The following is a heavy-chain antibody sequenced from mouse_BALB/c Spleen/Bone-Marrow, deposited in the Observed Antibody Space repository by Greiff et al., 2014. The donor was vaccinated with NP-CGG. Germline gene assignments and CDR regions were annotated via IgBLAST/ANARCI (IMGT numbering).Heavy chain of an antibody. Sequence: QVQLQQSGAELVKPGAPVRLSCKASGYTFTSYWMNWVKHRPGRGLEWIGRIDPSDSETHYNQKFKDKATLTVDKSSSTAYMQLSSLTSEDSAVYYCARALGDGYYYAMDYWGQGTSVTVSS. CDR2: IDPSDSET. J-gene: IGHJ4*01. D-gene: IGHD2-3*01. CDR3: ARALGDGYYYAMDY. V-gene: IGHV1-69*02. CDR1: GYTFTSYW.